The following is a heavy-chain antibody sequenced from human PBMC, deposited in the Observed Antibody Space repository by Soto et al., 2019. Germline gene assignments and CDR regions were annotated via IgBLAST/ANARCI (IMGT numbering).Heavy chain of an antibody. V-gene: IGHV3-30*04. D-gene: IGHD5-12*01. Sequence: QVQLVESGGGVVQPGRSLRLSCAASGFTFTSSAMHWVRQAPSQGLEWVAVISYDGTTQYYADSVKGRFTVSRDNSKSTLYLQMDSMRPEDTAVYFCARATGDDYNFGGIGGDYWGQGTLVAVSS. CDR2: ISYDGTTQ. J-gene: IGHJ4*02. CDR3: ARATGDDYNFGGIGGDY. CDR1: GFTFTSSA.